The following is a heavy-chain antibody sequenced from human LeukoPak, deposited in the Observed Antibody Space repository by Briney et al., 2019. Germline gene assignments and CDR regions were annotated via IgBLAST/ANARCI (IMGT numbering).Heavy chain of an antibody. D-gene: IGHD1/OR15-1a*01. CDR1: GGTFSSNA. CDR2: TIPIFGTA. CDR3: ASRPAGRTTRTPYYYYMDV. V-gene: IGHV1-69*05. Sequence: SVKFSCKASGGTFSSNAISWVRQAPGQGLEWRGGTIPIFGTANYAQKFQGRVTITTDESTSTAYMELSSLRSEDTAVYYCASRPAGRTTRTPYYYYMDVWGKGTTVTVSS. J-gene: IGHJ6*03.